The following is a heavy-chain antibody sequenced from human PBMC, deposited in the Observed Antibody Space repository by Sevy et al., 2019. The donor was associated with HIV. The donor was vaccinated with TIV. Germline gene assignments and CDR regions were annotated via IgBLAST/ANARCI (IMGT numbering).Heavy chain of an antibody. V-gene: IGHV3-30*02. Sequence: GGSLRLSCVASGFTFSSFGMHWIRQAPGKGLEWVAFIRYDGKYKYEADSMKGRFTISRDNSQNTLYLQMHSLRAEDTAVYYCAKDQWAGIWGQGTMVTVSS. CDR2: IRYDGKYK. CDR3: AKDQWAGI. J-gene: IGHJ3*02. CDR1: GFTFSSFG. D-gene: IGHD1-26*01.